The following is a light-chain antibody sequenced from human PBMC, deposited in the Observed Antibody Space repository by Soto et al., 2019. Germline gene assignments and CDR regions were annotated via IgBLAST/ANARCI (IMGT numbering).Light chain of an antibody. CDR1: SSKIGSNT. CDR2: SNN. J-gene: IGLJ1*01. Sequence: QSVLTQPPSASGTPGQRVTISCSGSSSKIGSNTVNWYQQLPGTAPKLLIYSNNQRPSGVPDRFSGSKSGTSASLAISGLQYEDVDYYFCAEWDESLNGTYVLGTGTKLTVL. CDR3: AEWDESLNGTYV. V-gene: IGLV1-44*01.